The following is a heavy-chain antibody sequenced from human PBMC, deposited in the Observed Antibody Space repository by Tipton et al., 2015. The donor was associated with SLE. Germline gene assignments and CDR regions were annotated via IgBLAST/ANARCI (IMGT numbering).Heavy chain of an antibody. CDR1: GDIFSNYA. D-gene: IGHD6-19*01. J-gene: IGHJ1*01. V-gene: IGHV1-69*06. Sequence: QLVQSGAEMRKPGSSVKVSCKASGDIFSNYAINWVRQAPGQGLEWMGGTIPIVGTTVNAQKFQGRVTITADKSTSTAYMELSSLRSEDTALYYCASELLAVAGPGYFQHWGQGTLLTVSS. CDR2: TIPIVGTT. CDR3: ASELLAVAGPGYFQH.